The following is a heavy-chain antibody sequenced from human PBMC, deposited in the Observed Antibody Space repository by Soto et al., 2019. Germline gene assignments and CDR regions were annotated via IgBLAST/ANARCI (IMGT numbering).Heavy chain of an antibody. CDR1: GGSFSGYY. V-gene: IGHV4-34*01. J-gene: IGHJ4*02. CDR2: INHSGST. D-gene: IGHD5-12*01. Sequence: SETLSLTCAVYGGSFSGYYWSWIRQPPGKGLEWIGEINHSGSTNYNPSLKSRVTISVDTSKNQFSLKLSSVTAADTAVYYCAKPRLRLDESVDYWGQGTLVTVSS. CDR3: AKPRLRLDESVDY.